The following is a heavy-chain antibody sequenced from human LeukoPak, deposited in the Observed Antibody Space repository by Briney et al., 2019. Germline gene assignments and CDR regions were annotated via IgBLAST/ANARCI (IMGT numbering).Heavy chain of an antibody. J-gene: IGHJ4*02. D-gene: IGHD2-2*02. CDR1: GFSFNTYT. CDR3: AREYCTTNNCYNWGLGY. V-gene: IGHV3-64*02. Sequence: GGSLRLSCAASGFSFNTYTMRWVRQAPGKGLEYVSGIASNGGTKYYADSVKGRFTISRDNLKNTVYLQMDSLRTEDMAVYYSAREYCTTNNCYNWGLGYWGQGTLVTVSS. CDR2: IASNGGTK.